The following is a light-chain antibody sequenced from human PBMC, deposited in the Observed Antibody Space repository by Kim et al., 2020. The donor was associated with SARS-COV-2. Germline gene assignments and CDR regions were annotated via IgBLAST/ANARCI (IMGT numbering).Light chain of an antibody. Sequence: ASVGDRVIITCRASQGIANNLVWFQQKPVKAPKSLIYAAYSLESGVPSRFSGSGSGTEFTLTISSLQPEDYATYYCQQYDVYPRTFGQGTKVDIK. V-gene: IGKV1-16*01. CDR2: AAY. CDR1: QGIANN. CDR3: QQYDVYPRT. J-gene: IGKJ1*01.